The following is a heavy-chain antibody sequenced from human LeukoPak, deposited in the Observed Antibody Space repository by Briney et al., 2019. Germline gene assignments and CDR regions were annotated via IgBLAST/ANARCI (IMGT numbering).Heavy chain of an antibody. CDR1: GGSISSYY. CDR3: ARDGHSSGWHRGNWFDP. CDR2: IYTSGST. V-gene: IGHV4-4*07. J-gene: IGHJ5*02. D-gene: IGHD6-19*01. Sequence: SETLSLTCTVSGGSISSYYWSWIRQPAGKGLEWIGRIYTSGSTNYNPSLKSRVTMSVDTSKNQFSLKLSSVTAADTAVYYCARDGHSSGWHRGNWFDPWGQGTLVTVSS.